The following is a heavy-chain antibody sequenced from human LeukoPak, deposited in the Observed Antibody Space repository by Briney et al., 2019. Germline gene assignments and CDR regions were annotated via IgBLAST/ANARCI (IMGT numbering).Heavy chain of an antibody. CDR2: INHSGST. Sequence: PSETLSLTCAVYGGSFSGYYWSWIHQPPGKGLEWIGEINHSGSTNYNPSLKSRVTISVDTSKNQFSLKLSSVTGADTAVYYCARASTTQGTYYYDSSGYYLTYWGQGTLVTVSS. CDR3: ARASTTQGTYYYDSSGYYLTY. CDR1: GGSFSGYY. V-gene: IGHV4-34*01. J-gene: IGHJ4*02. D-gene: IGHD3-22*01.